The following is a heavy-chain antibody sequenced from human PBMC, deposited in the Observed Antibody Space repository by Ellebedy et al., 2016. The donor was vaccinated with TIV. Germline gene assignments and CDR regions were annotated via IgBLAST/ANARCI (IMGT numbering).Heavy chain of an antibody. J-gene: IGHJ6*02. CDR1: GFTFSSYW. CDR2: IKQDGSEK. CDR3: ARDKVVAALYYYYYGMDV. V-gene: IGHV3-7*03. D-gene: IGHD2-15*01. Sequence: GGSLRLXXAASGFTFSSYWMSWVRQAPGKGLEWVANIKQDGSEKYYVDSVKGRFTISRDNAKNSLYLQMNSLRAEDTAVYYCARDKVVAALYYYYYGMDVWGQGTTVTVSS.